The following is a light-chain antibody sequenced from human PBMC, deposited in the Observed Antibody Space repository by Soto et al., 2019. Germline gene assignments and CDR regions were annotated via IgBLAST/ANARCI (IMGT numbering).Light chain of an antibody. Sequence: DMALPQSPLSLPVTPGKPASISCRSSQSHLHSNGYNYLDWYLQKPGQSPQLLIYLGSNRASGVPDRFSGSGSGTDFTLKISRVEAEDVGVYYCMQALQTPITFGQGTRLEIK. CDR2: LGS. J-gene: IGKJ5*01. V-gene: IGKV2-28*01. CDR1: QSHLHSNGYNY. CDR3: MQALQTPIT.